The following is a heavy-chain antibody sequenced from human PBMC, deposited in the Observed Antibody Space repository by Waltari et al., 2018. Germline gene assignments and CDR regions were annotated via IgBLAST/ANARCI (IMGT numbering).Heavy chain of an antibody. D-gene: IGHD1-26*01. CDR1: GYSISSGYY. CDR2: IYNSGTT. CDR3: ARQGSGSYSEFDY. Sequence: QVQLQESGPGLVKPSETLSLTCAVSGYSISSGYYWGWIRPPPGKGLDWIGSIYNSGTTYYNPSLKSRVTISVDTSKNQFSLKLSSVTAADTAVYYCARQGSGSYSEFDYWGQGTLVTVSS. J-gene: IGHJ4*02. V-gene: IGHV4-38-2*01.